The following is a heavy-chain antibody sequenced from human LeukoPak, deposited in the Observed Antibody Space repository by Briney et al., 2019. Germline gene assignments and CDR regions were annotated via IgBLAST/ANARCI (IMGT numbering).Heavy chain of an antibody. D-gene: IGHD1-26*01. CDR2: IYTSGST. CDR3: ARDLWELPQVGYYYYYMDV. Sequence: PSQTLSLTCTVSGGSISSGDYYWSWIRQPAGKGLEWIGRIYTSGSTNYNPSLKSRVTMSVDTSKNQFSLKLSSVTAADTAVYYCARDLWELPQVGYYYYYMDVWGKGTTVTVSS. CDR1: GGSISSGDYY. J-gene: IGHJ6*03. V-gene: IGHV4-61*02.